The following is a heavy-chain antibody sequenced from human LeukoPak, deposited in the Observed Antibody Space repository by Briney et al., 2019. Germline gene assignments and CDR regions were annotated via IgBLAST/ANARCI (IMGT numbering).Heavy chain of an antibody. CDR2: ISSSSSYI. J-gene: IGHJ4*02. V-gene: IGHV3-21*01. D-gene: IGHD5-24*01. CDR3: ARDGQRWLQSRFDY. Sequence: PGGSLRPSCAASGFTFSSYSMNWVRQAPGKGLEWVSSISSSSSYIYYADSVKGRFTISRDNAKNSLYLQMNSLRAEDTAVYYCARDGQRWLQSRFDYWGQGTLVTVSS. CDR1: GFTFSSYS.